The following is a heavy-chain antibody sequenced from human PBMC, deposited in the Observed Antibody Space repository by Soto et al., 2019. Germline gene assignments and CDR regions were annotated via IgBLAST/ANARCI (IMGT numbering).Heavy chain of an antibody. D-gene: IGHD2-21*02. CDR1: GYSFTSYD. CDR2: VNPNSGDT. CDR3: ARVSFLAPVTGAEIFDF. V-gene: IGHV1-8*01. Sequence: QVQLVQSGAEVKKPGASVKVSCKASGYSFTSYDMNWVRQAPGQGLEWMGWVNPNSGDTEYAQKFQERVTMTTDTSIRTAYMELSSLRSEDTAVYYCARVSFLAPVTGAEIFDFWGQGTMVTVSS. J-gene: IGHJ3*01.